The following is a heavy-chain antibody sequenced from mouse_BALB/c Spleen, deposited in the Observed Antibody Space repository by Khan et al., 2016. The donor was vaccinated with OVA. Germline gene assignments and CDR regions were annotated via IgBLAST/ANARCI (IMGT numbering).Heavy chain of an antibody. CDR2: ILYRGST. Sequence: EVQLQESGPRLVKPSQTLSLTCSVTGDSITSGYWCWIRKFPGNKLEYMGYILYRGSTYYNPSLKSRLSITRHTSQNQYFLQLNSVTTEDTATYNCASSTDRYAVACWGQGTLVTVSA. D-gene: IGHD2-14*01. CDR1: GDSITSGY. J-gene: IGHJ3*01. CDR3: ASSTDRYAVAC. V-gene: IGHV3-8*02.